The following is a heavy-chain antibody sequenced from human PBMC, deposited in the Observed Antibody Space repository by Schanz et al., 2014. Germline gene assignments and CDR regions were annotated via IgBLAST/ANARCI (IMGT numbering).Heavy chain of an antibody. Sequence: QVQLVQSGTEVKKPGSSVKVSCKASGGTFSSFGINWVRQAPGQGLEWMGRIIPILGIANYAQNFQGRVTITADKSTSTAYMELSSLRSDDTAVYYCARGAVGDLHTDYWGQGTLVTVSS. D-gene: IGHD3-10*01. CDR3: ARGAVGDLHTDY. CDR1: GGTFSSFG. V-gene: IGHV1-69*09. CDR2: IIPILGIA. J-gene: IGHJ4*02.